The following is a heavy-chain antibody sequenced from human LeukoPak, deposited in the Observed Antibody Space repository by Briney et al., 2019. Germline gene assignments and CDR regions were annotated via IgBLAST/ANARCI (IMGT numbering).Heavy chain of an antibody. V-gene: IGHV1-3*01. CDR1: GYTFTSYA. D-gene: IGHD6-25*01. CDR3: ARGPPRLNWFDP. CDR2: INGGNGNT. J-gene: IGHJ5*02. Sequence: GASVKVSCKASGYTFTSYAMHWVRQALGQRLEWMGWINGGNGNTKYSQKLQGRVTITRDTSASTAYMELRSLRSEDTAVFYCARGPPRLNWFDPWGQGTLVTVSS.